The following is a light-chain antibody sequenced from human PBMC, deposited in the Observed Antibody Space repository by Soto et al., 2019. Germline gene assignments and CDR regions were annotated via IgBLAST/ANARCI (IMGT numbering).Light chain of an antibody. V-gene: IGKV1-39*01. CDR1: QSIASY. J-gene: IGKJ2*01. CDR2: AAS. CDR3: QQSASTPYT. Sequence: DIQMTQSPSSLSASVGDRVTITCRTSQSIASYLNWYQQKPGKAPKLLIYAASTLQSGVPSRFSGIGSGTDVTLTISSLQPEDCATCCCQQSASTPYTLGQGTNLETK.